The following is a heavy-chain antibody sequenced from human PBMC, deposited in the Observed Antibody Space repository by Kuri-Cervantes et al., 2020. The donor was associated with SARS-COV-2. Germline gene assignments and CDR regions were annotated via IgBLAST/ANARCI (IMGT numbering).Heavy chain of an antibody. V-gene: IGHV3-48*04. J-gene: IGHJ6*03. CDR2: ISSSSSTL. CDR1: GFTFSSYS. Sequence: GGSLRLSCAASGFTFSSYSMNWVRQAPGKGLEWVSYISSSSSTLYYADSVKGRFTNSRDNAKNSLFLQMNSLRADDTAVYYCARAVGSSSAGDYSMDVWGKGTTVTVSS. CDR3: ARAVGSSSAGDYSMDV. D-gene: IGHD6-6*01.